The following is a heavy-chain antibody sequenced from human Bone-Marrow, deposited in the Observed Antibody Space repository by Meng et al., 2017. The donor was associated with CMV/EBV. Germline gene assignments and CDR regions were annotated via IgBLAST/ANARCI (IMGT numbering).Heavy chain of an antibody. CDR3: ARDSSSSGWYSGLDY. Sequence: ASVKVSCKASGYTFTGYYMHWVRQAPGQAPEWMGWINPNGGGTNYARKFQDRVAMTRDTSISTAYMELSRLRYDDTAVYYCARDSSSSGWYSGLDYWGQGTLVTVSS. CDR2: INPNGGGT. J-gene: IGHJ4*02. CDR1: GYTFTGYY. D-gene: IGHD6-19*01. V-gene: IGHV1-2*02.